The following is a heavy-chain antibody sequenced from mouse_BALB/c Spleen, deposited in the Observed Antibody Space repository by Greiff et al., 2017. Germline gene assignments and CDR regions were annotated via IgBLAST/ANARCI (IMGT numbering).Heavy chain of an antibody. J-gene: IGHJ4*01. CDR3: ARDKEVRRSMDY. D-gene: IGHD2-14*01. V-gene: IGHV5-4*02. Sequence: EVKLMESGGGLVKPGGSLKLSCAASGFTFSDYYMYWVRQTPEKRLEWVATISDGGSYTYYPDSVKGRFTISRDNAKNNLYLQMSSLKSEDTAMYYCARDKEVRRSMDYWGQGTSVTVSS. CDR2: ISDGGSYT. CDR1: GFTFSDYY.